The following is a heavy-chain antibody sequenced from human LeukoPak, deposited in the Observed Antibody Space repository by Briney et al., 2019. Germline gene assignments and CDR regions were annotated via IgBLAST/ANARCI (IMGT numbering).Heavy chain of an antibody. D-gene: IGHD3-22*01. CDR3: ARDGDTSGYTD. V-gene: IGHV3-7*01. J-gene: IGHJ4*02. Sequence: PGGSLRLSCEASGFTFSLYWMSWVRQAPGKGLEWVANIKQDGSEKYYVDSEKGRFTISRDNDKNSLYLQMNSLRADDTAVYYCARDGDTSGYTDWGQGTLVTVSS. CDR1: GFTFSLYW. CDR2: IKQDGSEK.